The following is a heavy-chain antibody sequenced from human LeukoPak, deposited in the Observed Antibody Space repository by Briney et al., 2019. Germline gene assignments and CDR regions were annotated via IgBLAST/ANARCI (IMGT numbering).Heavy chain of an antibody. V-gene: IGHV3-53*01. J-gene: IGHJ4*02. CDR1: GFTVSSNY. Sequence: GGSLRLSCAASGFTVSSNYMSWVRQAPGKGLEWVSVIYSGGSTYYADSVKGRFTISRDSSKNTLYLQMNSLRAEDTAVYYCASEYYYGSGSFSEGYWGQGTLVTVSS. CDR3: ASEYYYGSGSFSEGY. CDR2: IYSGGST. D-gene: IGHD3-10*01.